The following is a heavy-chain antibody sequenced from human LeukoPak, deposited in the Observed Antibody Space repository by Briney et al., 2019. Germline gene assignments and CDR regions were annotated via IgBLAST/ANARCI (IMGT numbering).Heavy chain of an antibody. Sequence: AXXXVSCKASGYTFTSYDINWVRQAPGQGLEWMGWMNPNSANTVYAQKFQGRVTMTRNTSISTAYMELSSLRSEDTAVYYCARLYSYGLEDYWGQGTLVTVS. CDR3: ARLYSYGLEDY. D-gene: IGHD5-18*01. CDR2: MNPNSANT. CDR1: GYTFTSYD. J-gene: IGHJ4*02. V-gene: IGHV1-8*01.